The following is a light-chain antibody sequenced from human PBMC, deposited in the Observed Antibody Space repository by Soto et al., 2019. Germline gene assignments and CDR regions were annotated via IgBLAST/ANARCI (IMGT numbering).Light chain of an antibody. J-gene: IGKJ1*01. CDR2: DAS. V-gene: IGKV1-5*01. Sequence: DIQMTQSPSTLSASLGDRVTITCRASQSISKWLVWYQQKPGKAPNLLIYDASNLESGVPSRFSGSGSGTEFTLTISSLQPDDFATYYCQQYNDYSPWTFGQGTKVEIK. CDR1: QSISKW. CDR3: QQYNDYSPWT.